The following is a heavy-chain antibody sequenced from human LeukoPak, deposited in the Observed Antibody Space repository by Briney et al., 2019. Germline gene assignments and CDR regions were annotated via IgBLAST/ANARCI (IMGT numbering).Heavy chain of an antibody. CDR2: IYYSGST. D-gene: IGHD3-16*01. CDR3: ARGEFPLDAFDI. J-gene: IGHJ3*02. V-gene: IGHV4-39*07. CDR1: GGSISSSSYY. Sequence: PSETLSLTCTVSGGSISSSSYYWGWIRQPPGKGLEWIGSIYYSGSTYYNPSLKSRVTISVDTSKNQFSLKLSSVTAADTAVYYCARGEFPLDAFDIWGQGTMVTDSS.